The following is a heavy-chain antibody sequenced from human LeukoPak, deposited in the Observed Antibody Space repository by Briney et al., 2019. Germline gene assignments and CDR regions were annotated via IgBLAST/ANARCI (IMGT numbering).Heavy chain of an antibody. CDR2: IYYSGST. Sequence: SETLSLTCTVSGGSISSYYWSWIRQPPGKGLEWIGYIYYSGSTNYNPSLKSRVTISVDTSKNQFSLKLSSVTAAGTAVYYRARRIYSSGWTDHDYWGQGTLVTVSS. V-gene: IGHV4-59*08. D-gene: IGHD6-19*01. CDR1: GGSISSYY. J-gene: IGHJ4*02. CDR3: ARRIYSSGWTDHDY.